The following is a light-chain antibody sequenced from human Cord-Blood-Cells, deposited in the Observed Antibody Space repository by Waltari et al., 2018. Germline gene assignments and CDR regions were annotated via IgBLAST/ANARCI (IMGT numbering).Light chain of an antibody. CDR2: DAS. V-gene: IGKV1-9*01. J-gene: IGKJ3*01. CDR3: QQYNSYSVT. CDR1: QGISSC. Sequence: IQWTHSPSFLLASLGNRVTFTGRASQGISSCLARYQQKPGKAPKLLIYDASTLQSGVPSRFSGSGSGTEFTLTISSLQPEDFATYYCQQYNSYSVTFGPGTKVDIK.